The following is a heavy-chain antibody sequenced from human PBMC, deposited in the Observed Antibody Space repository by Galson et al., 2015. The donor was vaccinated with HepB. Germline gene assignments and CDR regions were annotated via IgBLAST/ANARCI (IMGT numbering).Heavy chain of an antibody. CDR1: GYTFTGYY. J-gene: IGHJ3*02. V-gene: IGHV1-2*06. CDR3: ARDEYYREYPFDI. CDR2: INPNSGGT. D-gene: IGHD1-14*01. Sequence: SVKVSCKVSGYTFTGYYMHWVRQAPEQGLEWMGRINPNSGGTNYAQKFQGRVTMTRDTSISTAYMELSRLRSDDTAVYYCARDEYYREYPFDIWGQGTMVTVSS.